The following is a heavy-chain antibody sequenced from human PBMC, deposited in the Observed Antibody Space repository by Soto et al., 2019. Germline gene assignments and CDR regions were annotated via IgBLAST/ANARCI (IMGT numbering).Heavy chain of an antibody. D-gene: IGHD3-22*01. Sequence: SVNFSCKASGFTFTSSAVQWVRQARGQRLEWIGWIVVGSGNTNYAQKFQERVTITRDMSTSTAYMELSSLRSEDTAVYYCAADAPPSLQDSSGPTGYWGQGTLVTVSS. J-gene: IGHJ4*02. V-gene: IGHV1-58*01. CDR2: IVVGSGNT. CDR3: AADAPPSLQDSSGPTGY. CDR1: GFTFTSSA.